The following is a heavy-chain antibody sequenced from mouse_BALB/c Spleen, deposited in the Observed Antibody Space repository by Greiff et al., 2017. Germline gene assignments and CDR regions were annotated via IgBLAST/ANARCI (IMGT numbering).Heavy chain of an antibody. V-gene: IGHV5-12-1*01. CDR3: ARGGDGYYGRYFDV. CDR2: ISSGGGST. D-gene: IGHD2-3*01. CDR1: GFAFSSYD. Sequence: EVKLVESGGGLVKPGGSLKLSCAASGFAFSSYDMSWVRQTPEKRLEWVAYISSGGGSTYYPDTVKGRFTISRDNAKNTLYLQMSSLKSEDTAMYYCARGGDGYYGRYFDVWGAGTTVTVSS. J-gene: IGHJ1*01.